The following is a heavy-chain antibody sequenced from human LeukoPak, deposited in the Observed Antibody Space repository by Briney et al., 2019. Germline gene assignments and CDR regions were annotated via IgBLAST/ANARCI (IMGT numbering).Heavy chain of an antibody. CDR3: ARDSALRCSSTSCYFDY. CDR2: IIPNLAIT. J-gene: IGHJ4*02. V-gene: IGHV1-69*04. CDR1: GGTFSSYS. D-gene: IGHD2-2*01. Sequence: SVKVSCKPSGGTFSSYSISWVRQAPGQRPEWSGRIIPNLAITDYAQKFRGRVTLTADKSTSTVYMELGSLTSEDTAAYYCARDSALRCSSTSCYFDYWGQGTLVTVSS.